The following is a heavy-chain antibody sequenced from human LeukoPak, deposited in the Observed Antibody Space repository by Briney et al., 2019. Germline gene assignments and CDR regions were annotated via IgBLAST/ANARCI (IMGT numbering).Heavy chain of an antibody. CDR3: ARDRGRRHYNGMDV. CDR2: ISDCSRYI. CDR1: GLTFSTYS. J-gene: IGHJ6*02. Sequence: AGSLTHSCAGSGLTFSTYSRNWVRQAPGKGLEWVSSISDCSRYIYYEDSVKGRFTISRDNAKNSLYLQMNSLRAEDTAVYYCARDRGRRHYNGMDVWGQGTTVTVSS. D-gene: IGHD5-24*01. V-gene: IGHV3-21*01.